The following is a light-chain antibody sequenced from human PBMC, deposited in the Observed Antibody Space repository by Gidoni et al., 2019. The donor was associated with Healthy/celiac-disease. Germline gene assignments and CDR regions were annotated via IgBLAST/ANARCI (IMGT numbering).Light chain of an antibody. CDR3: YSTDSSGNLEGP. CDR2: EDN. CDR1: ALQKKY. J-gene: IGLJ2*01. Sequence: SYELTQPPSVSVSPGQTARITCSGDALQKKYAYWYQQKSGQAPVLVIYEDNKRPSGIPERFSGSSSGTMATSTISGAQVEDEADYYCYSTDSSGNLEGPFGGGTKLTVL. V-gene: IGLV3-10*01.